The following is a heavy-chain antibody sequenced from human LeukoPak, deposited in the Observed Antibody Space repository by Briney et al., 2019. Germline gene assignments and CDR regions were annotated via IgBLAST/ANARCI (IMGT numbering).Heavy chain of an antibody. Sequence: ASVKVSCKASGYTFTGYYMHWVRQAPGQGLEWMGWINPNSGGTNYAQKFQGRVTMTRDTSISTAYMELSRLRSDDTAVYYCARDHYSGYERQLDYWGQGTLVTVSS. D-gene: IGHD5-12*01. J-gene: IGHJ4*02. CDR2: INPNSGGT. CDR1: GYTFTGYY. V-gene: IGHV1-2*02. CDR3: ARDHYSGYERQLDY.